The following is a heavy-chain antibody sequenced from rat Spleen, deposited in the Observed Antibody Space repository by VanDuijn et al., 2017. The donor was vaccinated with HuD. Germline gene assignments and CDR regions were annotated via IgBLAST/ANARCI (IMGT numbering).Heavy chain of an antibody. CDR1: GFTFSDYA. Sequence: EVQLVESGGGLVQPGRSLKLSCAASGFTFSDYAMAWVRQAPKKGLEWVATIIYDGSSTYYRDSVKGRFTISRDNAKSTLCLQMDSLRSEGTATYYCARRTFYGYTYGYWGQGVMVTVSS. D-gene: IGHD1-4*01. CDR2: IIYDGSST. V-gene: IGHV5-17*01. CDR3: ARRTFYGYTYGY. J-gene: IGHJ2*01.